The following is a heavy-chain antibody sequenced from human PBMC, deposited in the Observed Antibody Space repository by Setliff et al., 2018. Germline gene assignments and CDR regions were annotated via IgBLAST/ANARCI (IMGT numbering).Heavy chain of an antibody. CDR1: GYSFTDYW. Sequence: PGESLKISCKGPGYSFTDYWIAWVRQTPGKGLEWMGTIYPGNADTRYSPSFQGQVTISTDTSIHTAFLQWNNLKASDTAVYYCARRGERFFNWFDPWGQGALVTVSS. J-gene: IGHJ5*02. V-gene: IGHV5-51*01. CDR2: IYPGNADT. D-gene: IGHD2-21*01. CDR3: ARRGERFFNWFDP.